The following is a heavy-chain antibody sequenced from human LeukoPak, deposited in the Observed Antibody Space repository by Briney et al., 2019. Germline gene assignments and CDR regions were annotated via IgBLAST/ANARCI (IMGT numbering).Heavy chain of an antibody. J-gene: IGHJ4*02. CDR1: GFTFSNYA. D-gene: IGHD1-26*01. CDR2: INHSGST. V-gene: IGHV4-34*01. CDR3: ARESGAFSPFGF. Sequence: PGGSLRLSCAASGFTFSNYAMSWIRQPPGKGLEWIWEINHSGSTNYNPSLKSRVTISIDTSKNQLSLKLTSVTAADTAMYYCARESGAFSPFGFWGQGTLVTVSS.